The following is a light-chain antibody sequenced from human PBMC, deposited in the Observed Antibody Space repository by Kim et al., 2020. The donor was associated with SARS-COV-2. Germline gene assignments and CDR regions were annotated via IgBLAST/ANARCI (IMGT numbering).Light chain of an antibody. V-gene: IGLV1-44*01. CDR1: SCNIGSNT. J-gene: IGLJ3*02. CDR3: AAWDDSLNGWV. Sequence: GQRVTISCSGSSCNIGSNTVNWYKQLPGTAPKLLIYSNNQRPSGVPDRFSGSKSGTSASPAISGLQSEDEADYYCAAWDDSLNGWVFGGGTQLTVL. CDR2: SNN.